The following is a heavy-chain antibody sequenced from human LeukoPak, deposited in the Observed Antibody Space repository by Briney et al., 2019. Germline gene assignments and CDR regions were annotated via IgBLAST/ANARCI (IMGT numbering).Heavy chain of an antibody. CDR1: GFTFSSYA. Sequence: GGSLRPPCAASGFTFSSYAMSWVRQAPGKGLEWVSAISGSGGSTYYADSVKGRFTISRDNSKNTLYLQMNSLRAEDTAVYYCAKRGYYYYYMDVWGKGTTVTVSS. V-gene: IGHV3-23*01. J-gene: IGHJ6*03. CDR3: AKRGYYYYYMDV. CDR2: ISGSGGST.